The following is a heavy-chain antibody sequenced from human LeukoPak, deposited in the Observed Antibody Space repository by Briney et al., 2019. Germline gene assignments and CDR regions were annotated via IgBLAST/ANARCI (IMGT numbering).Heavy chain of an antibody. CDR2: ISYDGSNK. CDR3: ARGGYSGYDYSPLYYYYMDV. V-gene: IGHV3-30*04. D-gene: IGHD5-12*01. J-gene: IGHJ6*03. CDR1: GFTFSSYA. Sequence: GGPLRLSCAASGFTFSSYAMHWVRQAPGKGLVWVAVISYDGSNKYYADSVKGRFTISRDNSKNTLYLQMNSLRAEDTAVYYCARGGYSGYDYSPLYYYYMDVWGKGTTVTVSS.